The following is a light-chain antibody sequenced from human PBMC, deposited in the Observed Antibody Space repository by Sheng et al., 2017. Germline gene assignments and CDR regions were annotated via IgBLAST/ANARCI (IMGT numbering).Light chain of an antibody. CDR2: DAS. CDR3: QQYDNLLT. Sequence: DIQMTQSPSSLSASVGDRVTITCQASQDISNYLNWYQQKPGKAPKLLIYDASNLERGVPSRFSGSGSGTDFSFTISSLQPEDIATYYCQQYDNLLTFGPGTKVDLK. V-gene: IGKV1-33*01. CDR1: QDISNY. J-gene: IGKJ3*01.